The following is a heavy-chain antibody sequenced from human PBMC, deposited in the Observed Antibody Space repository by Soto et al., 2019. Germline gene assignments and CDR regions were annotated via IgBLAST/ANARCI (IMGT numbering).Heavy chain of an antibody. V-gene: IGHV4-34*01. D-gene: IGHD3-10*01. CDR3: ARGGSGARFGSGSYYNHYSYYYYGMDV. CDR1: GGSFSGYY. J-gene: IGHJ6*02. CDR2: INHSGST. Sequence: SETLSLTCAVYGGSFSGYYWSWIRQPPGKGLEWIGEINHSGSTNYNPSLKSLVTISVDTSKNQFSLKLSSVTAADTAVYYCARGGSGARFGSGSYYNHYSYYYYGMDVWGQGTTVTVSS.